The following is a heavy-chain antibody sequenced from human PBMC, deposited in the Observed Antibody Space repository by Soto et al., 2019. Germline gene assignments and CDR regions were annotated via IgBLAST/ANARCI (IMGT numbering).Heavy chain of an antibody. CDR1: GDSISSDKW. Sequence: QVQLQESGPGLVKPSGTLSLTCSVSGDSISSDKWWSWVRQPPGKGLEWIGEMHHSGSRHYKPSLRGLATISVDKSRNQFSLQLTSVTAADTALYFCARHDNMTLGLTYVDFGGQGTLVTVSS. J-gene: IGHJ4*02. CDR2: MHHSGSR. V-gene: IGHV4-4*02. CDR3: ARHDNMTLGLTYVDF. D-gene: IGHD1-1*01.